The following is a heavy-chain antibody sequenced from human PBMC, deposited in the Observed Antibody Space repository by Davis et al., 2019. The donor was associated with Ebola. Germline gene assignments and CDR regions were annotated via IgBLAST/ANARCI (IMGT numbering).Heavy chain of an antibody. J-gene: IGHJ4*02. V-gene: IGHV3-33*01. D-gene: IGHD5-12*01. CDR2: IWYHGSNK. Sequence: GESLKISCAASGFTFSSYGMHWVRQAPGKGLEWVAVIWYHGSNKYYADSVKGRFTISRDNAKNSLYLQMNSLRAEDTAVYYCARRQIVATHIDYWGQGTLVTVSS. CDR1: GFTFSSYG. CDR3: ARRQIVATHIDY.